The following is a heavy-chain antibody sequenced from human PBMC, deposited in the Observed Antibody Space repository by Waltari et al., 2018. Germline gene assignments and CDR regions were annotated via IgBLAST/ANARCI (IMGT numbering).Heavy chain of an antibody. CDR3: ARGRKPIRNRNLGHFDY. CDR1: GASFSGYF. V-gene: IGHV4-34*01. D-gene: IGHD1-7*01. J-gene: IGHJ4*02. CDR2: MKHSGST. Sequence: QLQLQQWGAGLLTPSATLSLTCAVYGASFSGYFCSWIRQPPGKGLEWIGEMKHSGSTNYNPSIKNRVTISVDTSKNQFSLKLSSVTAADTAVYYCARGRKPIRNRNLGHFDYWGQGTLVTVSS.